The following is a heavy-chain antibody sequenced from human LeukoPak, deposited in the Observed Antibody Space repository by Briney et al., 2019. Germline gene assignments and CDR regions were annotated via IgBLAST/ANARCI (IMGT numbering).Heavy chain of an antibody. V-gene: IGHV1-46*01. D-gene: IGHD6-13*01. Sequence: ASVKVSCKASGYTFTSYYMHWVRQAPGQGLEWMGIINPSGGSTSYAQKFQGRVTMTTDTSTSTAYMELRSLRSDDTAVYYCARDLRIAAAVRGYWGQGTLVTVSS. CDR3: ARDLRIAAAVRGY. CDR2: INPSGGST. CDR1: GYTFTSYY. J-gene: IGHJ4*02.